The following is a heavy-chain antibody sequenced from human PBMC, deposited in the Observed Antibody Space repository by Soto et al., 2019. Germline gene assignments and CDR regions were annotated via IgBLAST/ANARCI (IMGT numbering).Heavy chain of an antibody. CDR3: AKGAGRSWHWYFDP. CDR2: ISEDGSDK. J-gene: IGHJ2*01. D-gene: IGHD6-13*01. Sequence: QVQLVESGGGVVQPGGSLRLSCAASGFTFRGYVTPWVRQAPGKGLEWVAVISEDGSDKYYAGSVQGRFTISRDDSRNTLYLQMNSLRTDDTSVYYCAKGAGRSWHWYFDPWGRGTLVTVSS. CDR1: GFTFRGYV. V-gene: IGHV3-30*18.